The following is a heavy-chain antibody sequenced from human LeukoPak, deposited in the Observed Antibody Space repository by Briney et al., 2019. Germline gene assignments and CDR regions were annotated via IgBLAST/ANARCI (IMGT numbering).Heavy chain of an antibody. Sequence: ASVKVSCGASGFTFAGYYMHWVRQAPGQGLEYMGWINPNSGGTTYSLQFQGRVTMSRDMSMSTAYMELTSLTYDDTAVYYCARDQRWGYFYMDVWGNGTTVIVSS. CDR3: ARDQRWGYFYMDV. CDR2: INPNSGGT. V-gene: IGHV1-2*02. J-gene: IGHJ6*03. CDR1: GFTFAGYY. D-gene: IGHD2/OR15-2a*01.